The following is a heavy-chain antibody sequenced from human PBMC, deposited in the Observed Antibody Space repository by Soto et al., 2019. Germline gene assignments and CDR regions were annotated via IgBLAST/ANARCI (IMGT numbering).Heavy chain of an antibody. V-gene: IGHV3-66*04. CDR1: GVTVSSNY. J-gene: IGHJ4*02. CDR2: IYSGGST. CDR3: ARHGYNYGGGYFDY. Sequence: GGSLRLSCAASGVTVSSNYMSWVRQAPGKGLEWVSVIYSGGSTYYADSVKGRFTISRDNSKNTLYLQMNSLRDEDTAVYYCARHGYNYGGGYFDYWGQGTLVTVSS. D-gene: IGHD5-18*01.